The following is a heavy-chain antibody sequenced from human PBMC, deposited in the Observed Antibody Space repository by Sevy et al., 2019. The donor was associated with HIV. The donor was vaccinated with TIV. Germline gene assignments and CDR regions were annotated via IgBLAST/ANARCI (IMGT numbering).Heavy chain of an antibody. CDR3: ARVPDYYGSGFGAFDI. V-gene: IGHV3-11*01. Sequence: GGSLRLSCAASGFTFSDYYMSWIRQAPGKGLEWVSYIRSSSSTIYSADSVKRRFTISRDNAKNSLYLQMNSLRAEDTAVYYCARVPDYYGSGFGAFDIWGQGTMVTVSS. CDR2: IRSSSSTI. J-gene: IGHJ3*02. D-gene: IGHD3-10*01. CDR1: GFTFSDYY.